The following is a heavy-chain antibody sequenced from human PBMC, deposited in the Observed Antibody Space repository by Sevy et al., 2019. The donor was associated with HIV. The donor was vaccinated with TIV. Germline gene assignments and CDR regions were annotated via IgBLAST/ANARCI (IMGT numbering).Heavy chain of an antibody. D-gene: IGHD3-10*01. CDR1: GFTFSSYE. J-gene: IGHJ4*02. CDR3: ARDRSGSYLGDY. Sequence: GGSLRLSCAASGFTFSSYEMNWVRQAPGKGLEWVSYISSSGSTIYYADSVKGRFTISRDNAKNSLYLQMNSLRAEDTAVYYCARDRSGSYLGDYWGQGTLVTVSS. V-gene: IGHV3-48*03. CDR2: ISSSGSTI.